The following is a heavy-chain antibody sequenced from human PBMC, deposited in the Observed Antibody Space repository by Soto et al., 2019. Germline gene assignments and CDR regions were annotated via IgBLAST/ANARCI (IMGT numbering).Heavy chain of an antibody. CDR3: ARTYYYDSSGYYPRAKYYFDY. CDR1: GGSISSSSYY. D-gene: IGHD3-22*01. CDR2: IYYSGST. J-gene: IGHJ4*02. Sequence: SETLSLTCTVSGGSISSSSYYWGWIRQPPGKGLEWIGSIYYSGSTYYNPSLRSRVTISVDTSKNQFSLKLSSVTAADTAVYYCARTYYYDSSGYYPRAKYYFDYWGQGTLVTVSS. V-gene: IGHV4-39*01.